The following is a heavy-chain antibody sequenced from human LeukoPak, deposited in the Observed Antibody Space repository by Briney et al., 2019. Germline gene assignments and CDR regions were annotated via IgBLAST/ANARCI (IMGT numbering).Heavy chain of an antibody. J-gene: IGHJ4*02. CDR3: ARDRGYYYDSSGYQD. CDR1: GFTVSSNY. V-gene: IGHV3-66*01. CDR2: IYSGGST. Sequence: PGGSLRLSCAASGFTVSSNYMSWVRQAPGKGLEWVSVIYSGGSTYYADSVKGRFTISRDNSKNTLYLQMNSLRAEDTAVYYCARDRGYYYDSSGYQDWGQGTLVTVSS. D-gene: IGHD3-22*01.